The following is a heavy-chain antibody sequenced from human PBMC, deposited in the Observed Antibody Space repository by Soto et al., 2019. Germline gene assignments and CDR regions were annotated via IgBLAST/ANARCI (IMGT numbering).Heavy chain of an antibody. V-gene: IGHV4-39*01. CDR3: ARHSQAYECWSGYWRDDAFDI. J-gene: IGHJ3*02. CDR2: IYYSGST. CDR1: GGSISSSSYY. Sequence: SETLSLTCTVSGGSISSSSYYWGWIRQPPGKGLECIGSIYYSGSTYYNPSLKSRVTISVDTSKKQFSLKLSSVTAADTAVYYCARHSQAYECWSGYWRDDAFDIWGQGTMVTVSS. D-gene: IGHD3-3*01.